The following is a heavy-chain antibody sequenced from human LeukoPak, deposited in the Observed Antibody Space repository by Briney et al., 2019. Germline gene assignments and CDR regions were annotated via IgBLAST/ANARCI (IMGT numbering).Heavy chain of an antibody. CDR2: INHSGST. V-gene: IGHV4-34*01. Sequence: SETLSLTCNVSGGSINTYYWSWLRQPPGKGLEWIGEINHSGSTNYNPSLKSRVTISVDTSKNQFSLKLNSVTAADTAVYFCARAAGSGLIDYWGQGILVTVSS. CDR1: GGSINTYY. J-gene: IGHJ4*02. D-gene: IGHD6-19*01. CDR3: ARAAGSGLIDY.